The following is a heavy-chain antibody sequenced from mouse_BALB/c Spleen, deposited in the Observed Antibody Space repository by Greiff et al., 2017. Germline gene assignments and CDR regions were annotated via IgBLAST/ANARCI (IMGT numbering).Heavy chain of an antibody. D-gene: IGHD2-3*01. Sequence: VQLQQSGAELARPGASVKLSCKASGYTFTSYWMQWVKQRPGQGLEWIGAIYPGDGDTRYTQKFKGKATLTADKSSSTAYMQLSSLASEDSAVYYCARGYDGYFDVWGAGTTVTVSS. J-gene: IGHJ1*01. CDR2: IYPGDGDT. CDR1: GYTFTSYW. CDR3: ARGYDGYFDV. V-gene: IGHV1-87*01.